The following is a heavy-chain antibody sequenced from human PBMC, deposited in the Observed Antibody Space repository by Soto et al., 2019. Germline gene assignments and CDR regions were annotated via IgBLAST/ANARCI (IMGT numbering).Heavy chain of an antibody. CDR3: AREARFLEWLPITPRPAAFDI. Sequence: QVQLVQSGAEVKKPGASVKVSCKASGYTFTSYAMHWVRQAPGQRLEWMGWINAGNGNTKYSQKFQGRVTITRDTSARTAYMELGSVRSEDTAVYYCAREARFLEWLPITPRPAAFDIWGQGTMVTVSS. V-gene: IGHV1-3*01. CDR1: GYTFTSYA. D-gene: IGHD3-3*01. J-gene: IGHJ3*02. CDR2: INAGNGNT.